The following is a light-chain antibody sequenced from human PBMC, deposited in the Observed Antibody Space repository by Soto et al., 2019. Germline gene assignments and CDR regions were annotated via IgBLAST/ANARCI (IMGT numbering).Light chain of an antibody. Sequence: EIVLTQSPGTLSLSPGERATLSCRASQSVSSNYLAWYQHKPGQAPRLLIFGASTRATGIPDRFSGSGSGTDFTLTISRLEPEDFAVYFCQHYGNSLWTFGQGTKVDIK. CDR2: GAS. CDR3: QHYGNSLWT. J-gene: IGKJ1*01. CDR1: QSVSSNY. V-gene: IGKV3-20*01.